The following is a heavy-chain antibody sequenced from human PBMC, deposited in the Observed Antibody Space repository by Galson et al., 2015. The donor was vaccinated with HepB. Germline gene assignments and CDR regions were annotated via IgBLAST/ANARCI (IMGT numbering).Heavy chain of an antibody. CDR3: AQSTWIGGMGYFDY. Sequence: SLRLSCAASGFTFSSYAMNWVRQAPGKGLEWVSAISGSGSSTYYADSVRGRFTISRDNSQNTLYLQMNSLRAVDTATYYCAQSTWIGGMGYFDYWGQGTLITVSS. J-gene: IGHJ4*02. CDR1: GFTFSSYA. D-gene: IGHD3-10*01. CDR2: ISGSGSST. V-gene: IGHV3-23*01.